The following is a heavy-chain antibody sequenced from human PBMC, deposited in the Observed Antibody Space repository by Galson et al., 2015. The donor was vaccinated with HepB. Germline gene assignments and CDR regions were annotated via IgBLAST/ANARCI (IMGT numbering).Heavy chain of an antibody. V-gene: IGHV1-69*10. D-gene: IGHD6-19*01. CDR3: ARIPRGSSGWYFDY. Sequence: SVKVSCKASGGTFSSYAISWVRQAPGQGLEWMGGIIPIFGIANYAQKFQGRVTITADKSTSTAYMELSSLRSEDTAVYYCARIPRGSSGWYFDYWGQGTLVTVSS. CDR1: GGTFSSYA. J-gene: IGHJ4*02. CDR2: IIPIFGIA.